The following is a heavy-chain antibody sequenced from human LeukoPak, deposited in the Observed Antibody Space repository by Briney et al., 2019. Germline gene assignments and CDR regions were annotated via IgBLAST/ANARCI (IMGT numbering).Heavy chain of an antibody. V-gene: IGHV1-46*01. CDR1: GYTFTSYY. Sequence: ASVKVSCKASGYTFTSYYIHWVRQAPGQGLEWMGIINPSGGSTSYAQKFQERVTITRDMSTSTAYMELNSLRAEDTAVYYCAKEIWASNGSYDYDAFDIWGQGTMVTVSS. D-gene: IGHD1-26*01. J-gene: IGHJ3*02. CDR2: INPSGGST. CDR3: AKEIWASNGSYDYDAFDI.